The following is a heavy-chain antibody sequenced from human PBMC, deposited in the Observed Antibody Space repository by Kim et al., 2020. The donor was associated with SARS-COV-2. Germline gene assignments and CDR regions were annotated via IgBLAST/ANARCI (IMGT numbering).Heavy chain of an antibody. CDR1: GGSISSSSYY. J-gene: IGHJ4*02. V-gene: IGHV4-39*07. CDR3: ARLPPGWDGDTGPFDY. D-gene: IGHD4-17*01. Sequence: SETLSLTCTVSGGSISSSSYYWGWIRQPPGKGLEWIGSIYYSGSTYYNPSLKSRVTISVDTSKNQFSLKLSSVTAADTAVYYCARLPPGWDGDTGPFDYWGQGTLVTVSS. CDR2: IYYSGST.